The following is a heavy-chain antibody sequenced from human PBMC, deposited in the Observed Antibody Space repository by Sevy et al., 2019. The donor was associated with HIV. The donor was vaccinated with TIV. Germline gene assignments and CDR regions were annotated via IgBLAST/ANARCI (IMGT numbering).Heavy chain of an antibody. D-gene: IGHD4-4*01. CDR1: GFTFSAFS. V-gene: IGHV3-30-3*01. CDR3: ALQRLSSNVAEYFQN. CDR2: ISYDGSND. J-gene: IGHJ1*01. Sequence: GGSLRLSCAASGFTFSAFSMHWVRQAPGKGLEWVATISYDGSNDHYADPLKGRFTISSDNSKSSLFRQMNSLRGEDTAVYYCALQRLSSNVAEYFQNWGQGTLVTVSS.